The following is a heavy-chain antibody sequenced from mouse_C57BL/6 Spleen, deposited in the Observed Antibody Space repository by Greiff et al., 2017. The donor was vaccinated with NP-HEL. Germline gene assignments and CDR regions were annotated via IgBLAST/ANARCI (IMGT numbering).Heavy chain of an antibody. CDR1: GYAFTNYL. D-gene: IGHD2-4*01. V-gene: IGHV1-54*01. CDR3: ARSPKGPYDSTTGGFAY. Sequence: QVQLQQSGAELVRPGTSVKVSCKASGYAFTNYLIEWVKQRPGQGLEWIGVINPGSGGTNYNEKFKGKATLTADKSSSTAYMQLSSLTSEDSAVYFCARSPKGPYDSTTGGFAYWGQGTLVTVSA. CDR2: INPGSGGT. J-gene: IGHJ3*01.